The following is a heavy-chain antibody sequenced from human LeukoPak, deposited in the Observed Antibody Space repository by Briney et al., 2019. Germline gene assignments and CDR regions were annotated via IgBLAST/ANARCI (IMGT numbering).Heavy chain of an antibody. Sequence: GGSLRLSCAASGFTFSSYAMSWVRQAPGKGLEWVSAISGSGGSTYYADSVKGRFTISRDNSKNTLYLQMNSLRAEDTAVYYCAEDGGYCSGGSCYSPFGKYFQHWGQGTLVTVSS. D-gene: IGHD2-15*01. CDR3: AEDGGYCSGGSCYSPFGKYFQH. J-gene: IGHJ1*01. CDR1: GFTFSSYA. V-gene: IGHV3-23*01. CDR2: ISGSGGST.